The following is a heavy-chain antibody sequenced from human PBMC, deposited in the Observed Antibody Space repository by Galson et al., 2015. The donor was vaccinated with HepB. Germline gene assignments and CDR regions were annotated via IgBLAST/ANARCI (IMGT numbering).Heavy chain of an antibody. CDR2: ISGSGGST. D-gene: IGHD6-6*01. CDR1: GFTFSSYA. Sequence: SLRLSCAASGFTFSSYAMSWVRQAPGKGLEWVSAISGSGGSTYYADSVKGRFTISRDNSKNTLYLQMNSLRAEDTAVYYCAKIYSSYQYAEYFQHWGQGTLVTVSS. CDR3: AKIYSSYQYAEYFQH. V-gene: IGHV3-23*01. J-gene: IGHJ1*01.